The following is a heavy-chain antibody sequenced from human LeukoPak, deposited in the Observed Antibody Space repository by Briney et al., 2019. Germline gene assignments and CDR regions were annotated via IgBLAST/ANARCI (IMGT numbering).Heavy chain of an antibody. CDR1: GGSISSGSYY. CDR3: ARVLVGASYYYYMDV. CDR2: IYTSGST. Sequence: SETLSLTCTVSGGSISSGSYYWSWIRQPAGKGLEWIGRIYTSGSTNYNPSLKSRVTISVDTSNNQFSLKLSSVTAADTAVYYCARVLVGASYYYYMDVWGKGTTVTVSS. D-gene: IGHD1-26*01. V-gene: IGHV4-61*02. J-gene: IGHJ6*03.